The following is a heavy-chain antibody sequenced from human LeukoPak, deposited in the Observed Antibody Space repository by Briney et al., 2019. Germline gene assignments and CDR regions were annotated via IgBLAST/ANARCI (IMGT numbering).Heavy chain of an antibody. CDR3: ARAGWVVAATGAFDI. D-gene: IGHD2-15*01. Sequence: PSETLSLTCTVSGGSISSYYWSWVRQPPGKGMEWVGYIYYSGSTSYNPSLKSRVTISVDTSKNQFSLKLSSVTAADTAVYYCARAGWVVAATGAFDIWGQGTMVTVSS. J-gene: IGHJ3*02. CDR2: IYYSGST. CDR1: GGSISSYY. V-gene: IGHV4-59*01.